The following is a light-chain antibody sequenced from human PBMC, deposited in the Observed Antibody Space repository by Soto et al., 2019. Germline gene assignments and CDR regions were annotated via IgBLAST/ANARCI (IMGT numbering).Light chain of an antibody. CDR3: QQSNSYPWT. Sequence: DIQMTQSPSTLSASVGDRVTITCRASQGISSWLAWYQQKPGKAPKLLIYDASSLESGVPSRFSGSGSGTEFTLTISSLQPDDYATYYCQQSNSYPWTFGQGTKVEIK. V-gene: IGKV1-5*01. CDR1: QGISSW. CDR2: DAS. J-gene: IGKJ1*01.